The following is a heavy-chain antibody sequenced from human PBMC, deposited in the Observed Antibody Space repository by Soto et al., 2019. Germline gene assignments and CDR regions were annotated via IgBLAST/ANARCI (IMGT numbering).Heavy chain of an antibody. CDR2: IYYSGST. CDR1: GGSISSYY. J-gene: IGHJ4*02. V-gene: IGHV4-59*01. Sequence: QVQLQESGPGLVKPSETLSLTCTVSGGSISSYYWSWIRQPPGKGLEWIGYIYYSGSTNYNPPLKSRVTISVDTSKNQFSLKLRCVTAADTAVYYCARDSSGWWGDWGQGTLVTVSS. D-gene: IGHD6-19*01. CDR3: ARDSSGWWGD.